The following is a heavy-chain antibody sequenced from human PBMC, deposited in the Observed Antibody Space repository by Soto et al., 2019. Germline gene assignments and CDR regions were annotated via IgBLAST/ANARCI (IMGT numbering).Heavy chain of an antibody. J-gene: IGHJ4*02. Sequence: QGHLVQSGAEVKKPGASVKVSCKGSGYAFTTYGITWVRQAPGQGLEWMGWISAHNGNTNYAQKLQGRVIVIRDTSTSTAYMELRSLRSDDTAVYYCARGRYGDYWGQGALVTVSS. V-gene: IGHV1-18*01. CDR3: ARGRYGDY. D-gene: IGHD1-1*01. CDR2: ISAHNGNT. CDR1: GYAFTTYG.